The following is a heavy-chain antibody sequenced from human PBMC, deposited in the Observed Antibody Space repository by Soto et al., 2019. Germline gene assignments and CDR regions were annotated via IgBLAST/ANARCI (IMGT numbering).Heavy chain of an antibody. D-gene: IGHD1-26*01. CDR2: ISGGGRFS. J-gene: IGHJ4*02. Sequence: GWSLRLACASSGFTFITYAMSWVRQAPGKGLEWVPTISGGGRFSYYADSVKGRFTISRDDSKTILFLQMNSLRAEDSAVYYCAKSGPTNYFDFWGQGSLVTVSS. CDR1: GFTFITYA. CDR3: AKSGPTNYFDF. V-gene: IGHV3-23*01.